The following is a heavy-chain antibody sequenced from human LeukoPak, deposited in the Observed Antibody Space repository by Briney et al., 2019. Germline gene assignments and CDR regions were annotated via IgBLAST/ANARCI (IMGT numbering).Heavy chain of an antibody. Sequence: GGSLRLSCAASGFTFSSSAMSWVRQAPGKGLYWVSAISGSGGSTYYADSVKGRFTISRDNSKNTLYLQMNSLRAEDTAVYYCAKALLGIPATATFDYWGQGTLVTVSS. D-gene: IGHD6-13*01. CDR2: ISGSGGST. J-gene: IGHJ4*02. V-gene: IGHV3-23*01. CDR3: AKALLGIPATATFDY. CDR1: GFTFSSSA.